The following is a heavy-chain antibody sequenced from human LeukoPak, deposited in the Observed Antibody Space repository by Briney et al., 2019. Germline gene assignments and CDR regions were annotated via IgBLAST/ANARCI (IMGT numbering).Heavy chain of an antibody. Sequence: PGGSLRLSCAASGFTFSSYAMHWVRQAPGKGLEWVAVISYDGSNKYYADSVKGRFTISRDNSKNTLYLQMNSLRAEDTAVYYCARGEYYYYMDVWGKGTTVTVSS. CDR2: ISYDGSNK. V-gene: IGHV3-30*04. CDR1: GFTFSSYA. CDR3: ARGEYYYYMDV. J-gene: IGHJ6*03.